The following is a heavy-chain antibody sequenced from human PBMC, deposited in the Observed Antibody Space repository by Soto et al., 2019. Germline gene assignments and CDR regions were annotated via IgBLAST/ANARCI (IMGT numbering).Heavy chain of an antibody. CDR2: ISYDRSNS. J-gene: IGHJ4*02. V-gene: IGHV3-30*04. CDR1: GFTFSSYA. D-gene: IGHD6-13*01. Sequence: VGSLRLSCAASGFTFSSYAMHCVRQAPGKGLEWVAVISYDRSNSYYADSVKGRFTISRDNSKNTLYLQMNSRRVEDTAVYYCAQDREPYSATWPYSWGQGTLVTVSS. CDR3: AQDREPYSATWPYS.